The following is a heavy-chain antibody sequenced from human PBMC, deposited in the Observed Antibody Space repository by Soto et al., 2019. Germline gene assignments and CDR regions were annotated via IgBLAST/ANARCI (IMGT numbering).Heavy chain of an antibody. CDR1: GYTLTELS. CDR3: ASPLWYGKPTGLYDYNMDV. D-gene: IGHD2-21*01. V-gene: IGHV1-24*01. Sequence: ASVKVSCKVSGYTLTELSMHWARQAPGKGLEWMGGFDPEDGETIYAQKFQGRVTMTEDTSTDTAYMELGSLRSEDTAVYYCASPLWYGKPTGLYDYNMDVWGKGTTVTVSS. CDR2: FDPEDGET. J-gene: IGHJ6*03.